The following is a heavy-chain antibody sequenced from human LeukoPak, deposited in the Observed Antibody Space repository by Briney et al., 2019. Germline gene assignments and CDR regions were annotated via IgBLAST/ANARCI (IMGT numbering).Heavy chain of an antibody. V-gene: IGHV3-23*01. Sequence: GGSLRLSCAASGFTFSAYAMTWVRQAPGKGLEWVSIIRGNGGGTYYADSVKGRFNIFRDNSENTLYLQMNSLRVDDTAVYYCARVGQYYDFWSGFDVWGQRALVIVSS. D-gene: IGHD3-3*01. J-gene: IGHJ4*02. CDR2: IRGNGGGT. CDR1: GFTFSAYA. CDR3: ARVGQYYDFWSGFDV.